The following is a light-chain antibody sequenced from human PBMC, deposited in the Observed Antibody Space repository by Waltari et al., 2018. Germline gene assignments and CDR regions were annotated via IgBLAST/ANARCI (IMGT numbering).Light chain of an antibody. CDR2: WSS. CDR1: QSGLSSSDNKNY. V-gene: IGKV4-1*01. CDR3: QHYYSSPPT. Sequence: DIVMTQSPDPLAVSLGERATIKCTSSQSGLSSSDNKNYLARYQQKPGQPPKLFIYWSSTRESGVPDRFSGSGSGTDFALTISSLQAEDAAVYYCQHYYSSPPTFGGGTKVEIK. J-gene: IGKJ4*01.